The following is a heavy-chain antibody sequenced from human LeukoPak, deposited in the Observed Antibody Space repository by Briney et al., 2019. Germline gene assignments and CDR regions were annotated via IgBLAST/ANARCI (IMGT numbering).Heavy chain of an antibody. D-gene: IGHD5-12*01. J-gene: IGHJ3*02. CDR3: TRDRALNIGAYDI. CDR1: GFTFSGDN. CDR2: ISNSVIFI. Sequence: GGSLRLSCAASGFTFSGDNMNWVRQAPGKGLEWVSFISNSVIFIKYADSVKGRFAISRDNAKNSLYLQMNSLRAEDTAMYYCTRDRALNIGAYDIWGQGTLVTVSS. V-gene: IGHV3-21*01.